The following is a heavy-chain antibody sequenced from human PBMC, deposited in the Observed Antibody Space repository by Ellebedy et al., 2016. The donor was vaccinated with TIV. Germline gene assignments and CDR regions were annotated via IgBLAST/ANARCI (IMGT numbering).Heavy chain of an antibody. Sequence: GGSLRLSXTVSGFSVGDYAMSWFRQAPGKGLEWVANIREDGSEKHYVDSVKGRFTISRDNAKNSLYLQMNSLRAEDTAVYYCARIDGRTAVSSGYGYYDYWGQGTLVTVSS. CDR3: ARIDGRTAVSSGYGYYDY. V-gene: IGHV3-7*03. CDR2: IREDGSEK. CDR1: GFSVGDYA. D-gene: IGHD6-19*01. J-gene: IGHJ4*02.